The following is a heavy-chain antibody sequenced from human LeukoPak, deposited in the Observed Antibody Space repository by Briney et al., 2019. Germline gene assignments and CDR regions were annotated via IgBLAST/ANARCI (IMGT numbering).Heavy chain of an antibody. CDR3: ARGRKDYIWGSYRSPVRLAFDI. D-gene: IGHD3-16*02. J-gene: IGHJ3*02. Sequence: SETLSFTCAVYGGSFSGYYWSWIRQPPGKGLEWIGEINHSGSTNYNPSLKSRVTISVDTSKNQFSLKLSSVTAADTAVYYCARGRKDYIWGSYRSPVRLAFDIWGQGTMVTVSS. CDR1: GGSFSGYY. V-gene: IGHV4-34*01. CDR2: INHSGST.